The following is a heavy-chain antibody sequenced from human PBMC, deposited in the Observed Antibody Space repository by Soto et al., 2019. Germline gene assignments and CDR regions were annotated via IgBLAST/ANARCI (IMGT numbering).Heavy chain of an antibody. D-gene: IGHD6-13*01. CDR1: GFTFSNFA. J-gene: IGHJ4*02. CDR3: AKDYALAAAQLTGDY. Sequence: GGSLRLSCVASGFTFSNFAMAWVRQAPGEGLEWVSAISGSGDDTFYADSMKGRFTISRDNSKNTLYLQMNSLRAEDTAVYYCAKDYALAAAQLTGDYWGQGTLVTVSS. CDR2: ISGSGDDT. V-gene: IGHV3-23*01.